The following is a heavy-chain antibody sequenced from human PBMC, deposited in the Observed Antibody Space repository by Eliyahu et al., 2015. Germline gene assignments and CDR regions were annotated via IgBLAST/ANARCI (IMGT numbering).Heavy chain of an antibody. CDR3: ARGGTDFDL. CDR1: GFSFSTFS. Sequence: EVQLVESGGGLVKPGGSLRLSCAAPGFSFSTFSMNWGRQPPGKGLEWVATISPSSSHIYLADSVKGRFTISRDNAKNSVFLQMDSLRDEDMAFYYCARGGTDFDLWGQGTQVIVSS. J-gene: IGHJ4*02. D-gene: IGHD2/OR15-2a*01. V-gene: IGHV3-21*06. CDR2: ISPSSSHI.